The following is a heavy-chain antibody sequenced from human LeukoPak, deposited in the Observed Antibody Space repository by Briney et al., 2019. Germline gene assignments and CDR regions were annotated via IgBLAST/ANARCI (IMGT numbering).Heavy chain of an antibody. J-gene: IGHJ4*02. V-gene: IGHV4-39*01. Sequence: KPSETLSLTCTVSGGSISSSSYYWGWIRQPPGKGLEWIVSIYYSGSTYYNPSLKSRVTISVDTSKNQFSLKLSSVTAADTAVYYCARVAARRYFDYWGQGTLVTVSS. D-gene: IGHD6-25*01. CDR3: ARVAARRYFDY. CDR2: IYYSGST. CDR1: GGSISSSSYY.